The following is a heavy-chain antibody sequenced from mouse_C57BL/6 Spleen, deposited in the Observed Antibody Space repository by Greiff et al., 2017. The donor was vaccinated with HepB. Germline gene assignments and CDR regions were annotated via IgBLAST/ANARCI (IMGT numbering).Heavy chain of an antibody. CDR2: IRNKPNGYTT. CDR3: ARSSFITTVVESWYFDV. J-gene: IGHJ1*03. CDR1: GFTFTDYY. D-gene: IGHD1-1*01. V-gene: IGHV7-3*01. Sequence: EVQLVESGGGLVQPGGSLSLSCAASGFTFTDYYMSWVRQPPGKALEWLGFIRNKPNGYTTEYSASVKGRFTISRDNSQSILYLQMNALRAEDSATYYCARSSFITTVVESWYFDVWGTGTTVTVSS.